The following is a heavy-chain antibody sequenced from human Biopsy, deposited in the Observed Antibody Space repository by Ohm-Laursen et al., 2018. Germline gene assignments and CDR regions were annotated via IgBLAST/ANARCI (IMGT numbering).Heavy chain of an antibody. V-gene: IGHV1-46*01. CDR2: INPSGSTT. Sequence: ASVKVSCKASGYSFTSYYMHWVRQAPGQGLEWMGMINPSGSTTSYPQIFQGRVTMTRDTSKSTVYMELSSLRSADTGVYFCARNTGWYGGLYYFDYWGQGTLVTVSS. J-gene: IGHJ4*02. CDR3: ARNTGWYGGLYYFDY. D-gene: IGHD2-15*01. CDR1: GYSFTSYY.